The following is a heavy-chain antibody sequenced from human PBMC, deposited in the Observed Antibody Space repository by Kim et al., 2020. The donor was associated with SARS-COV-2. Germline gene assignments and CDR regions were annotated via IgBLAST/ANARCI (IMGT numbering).Heavy chain of an antibody. CDR1: GFTFSSYW. D-gene: IGHD1-20*01. Sequence: GGSLRLSCAASGFTFSSYWMHWVLQAPGKGLVWVSRINTDGSITNYADSVRGRFTISRDNAKNTLYLQMNSLRAEDTAVYYCATWYNWKFGVWGQGTTVTVSS. J-gene: IGHJ6*02. CDR2: INTDGSIT. V-gene: IGHV3-74*01. CDR3: ATWYNWKFGV.